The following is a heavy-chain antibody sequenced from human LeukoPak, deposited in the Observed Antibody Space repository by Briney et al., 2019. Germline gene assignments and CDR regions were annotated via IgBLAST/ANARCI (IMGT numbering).Heavy chain of an antibody. CDR2: ISWNSGSI. D-gene: IGHD1-26*01. V-gene: IGHV3-9*01. CDR1: GFTFDDYA. J-gene: IGHJ4*02. Sequence: PGGSLRLSCAASGFTFDDYAMHWVRQAPGKGLEWVSGISWNSGSIGYADSVKGRFTISRDNAKNSLYLQMNSLRAEDTALYYCAKGDSGSYVHPADYWGQGTLVTVSS. CDR3: AKGDSGSYVHPADY.